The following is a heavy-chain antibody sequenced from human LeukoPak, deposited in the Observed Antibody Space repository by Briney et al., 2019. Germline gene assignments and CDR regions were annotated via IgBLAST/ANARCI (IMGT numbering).Heavy chain of an antibody. Sequence: RTGGSLRLSCAASGFTFSSYAMSWVRQAPGKGLEWVSAISGSGGSTYYADSVKGRFTISRDNSKNTLYLQMNSLRAEDTAVYYCAKERGEGIAAAGDAFDIWGQGTMVTVSS. CDR3: AKERGEGIAAAGDAFDI. CDR2: ISGSGGST. V-gene: IGHV3-23*01. CDR1: GFTFSSYA. D-gene: IGHD6-13*01. J-gene: IGHJ3*02.